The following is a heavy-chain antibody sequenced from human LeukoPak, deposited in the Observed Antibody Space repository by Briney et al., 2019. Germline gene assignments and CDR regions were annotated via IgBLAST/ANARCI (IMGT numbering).Heavy chain of an antibody. J-gene: IGHJ4*02. CDR2: ISSSSSYI. Sequence: GGSLRLSCAASGFTFSGYSMNWVRQAPGKGLEWVSSISSSSSYIYYADSVKGRFTTSRDNAKNSLYLQMNSLRAEDTAVYYCTPSRTAMVPFDYWGQGTLVTVSS. CDR3: TPSRTAMVPFDY. CDR1: GFTFSGYS. V-gene: IGHV3-21*01. D-gene: IGHD5-18*01.